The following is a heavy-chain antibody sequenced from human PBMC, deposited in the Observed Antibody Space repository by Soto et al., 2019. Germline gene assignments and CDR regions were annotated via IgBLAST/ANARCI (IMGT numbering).Heavy chain of an antibody. J-gene: IGHJ4*02. CDR3: AKVGGEFTYYYDSSGYSLDY. V-gene: IGHV3-23*01. D-gene: IGHD3-22*01. CDR2: ISGSGGST. Sequence: GGSLRLSCAASGFTFSSYAMSWVRQAPGKGLEWVSAISGSGGSTYYADSVKGRFTISRDNSKNTLYLQMNSLRAEDTAVYYCAKVGGEFTYYYDSSGYSLDYWGQGTLVTVSS. CDR1: GFTFSSYA.